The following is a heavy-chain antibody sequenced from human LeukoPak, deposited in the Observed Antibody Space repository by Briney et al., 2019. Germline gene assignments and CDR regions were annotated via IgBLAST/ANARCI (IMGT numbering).Heavy chain of an antibody. J-gene: IGHJ6*03. D-gene: IGHD2-2*01. CDR2: ISWNSGSI. Sequence: PGGSLRLSCAASGFTFDDYAMHWVRQAPGKGLEWVSGISWNSGSIGYADSVKGRFTISRDNAKNSLYLQMNSLRAEDTAVYYCARDPKESIVVVPAARGMDVWGKGTTVTVSS. CDR3: ARDPKESIVVVPAARGMDV. V-gene: IGHV3-9*01. CDR1: GFTFDDYA.